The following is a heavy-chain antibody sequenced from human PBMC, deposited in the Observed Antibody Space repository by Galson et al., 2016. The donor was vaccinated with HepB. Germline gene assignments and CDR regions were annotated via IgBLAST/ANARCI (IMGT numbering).Heavy chain of an antibody. CDR2: IYSGGST. Sequence: SETLSLTCIVSDGSISSYSWSWIREPPGKGLEWIGYIYSGGSTHYSPSLESRVTISVDTSKNQFSLRLTSVTAADTAIYYCARLFTWGGYYYGVDDWGQGTSVTVSS. CDR3: ARLFTWGGYYYGVDD. CDR1: DGSISSYS. D-gene: IGHD3-16*01. J-gene: IGHJ6*02. V-gene: IGHV4-59*01.